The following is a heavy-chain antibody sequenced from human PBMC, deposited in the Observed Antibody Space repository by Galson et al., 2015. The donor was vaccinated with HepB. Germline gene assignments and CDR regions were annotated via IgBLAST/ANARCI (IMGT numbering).Heavy chain of an antibody. CDR1: GFTFSSYS. CDR2: ISSSSSYI. Sequence: SLRLSCAASGFTFSSYSMNWVRQAPGKGLEWVSSISSSSSYIYYADSVKGRFTISRDNAKNSLYLQMNSLRAEDTAVYYCARLYSSGWYGSDYWGQGTLVTVSS. CDR3: ARLYSSGWYGSDY. V-gene: IGHV3-21*01. J-gene: IGHJ4*02. D-gene: IGHD6-19*01.